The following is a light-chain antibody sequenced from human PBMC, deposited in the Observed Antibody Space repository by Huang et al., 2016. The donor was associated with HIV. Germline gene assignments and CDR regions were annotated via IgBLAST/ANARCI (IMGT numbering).Light chain of an antibody. CDR3: HQRSAWPLT. CDR1: QNVHSF. J-gene: IGKJ4*01. CDR2: DAS. V-gene: IGKV3-11*01. Sequence: EIVLTQSPATLSLSPGERATLSCRASQNVHSFLVCYQHKPGQAPRLLMYDASNRATGIPARFRGSGSGTDFTLTITNLQSEDSAVYYCHQRSAWPLTFGGGTKVEI.